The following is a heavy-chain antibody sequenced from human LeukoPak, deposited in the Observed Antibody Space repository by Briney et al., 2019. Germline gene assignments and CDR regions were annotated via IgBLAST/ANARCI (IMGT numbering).Heavy chain of an antibody. CDR3: ARTWFGDLEIRFDP. Sequence: GGSLRLSCAASGFTFSSYAMTWVRQAPGKGLEWLSLIGATGDITYYADSVKGRFTISRDNSKNTVYLQMDGLRAGDTAVYYCARTWFGDLEIRFDPWGQGTLVTVSS. CDR1: GFTFSSYA. CDR2: IGATGDIT. J-gene: IGHJ5*02. D-gene: IGHD3-10*01. V-gene: IGHV3-23*01.